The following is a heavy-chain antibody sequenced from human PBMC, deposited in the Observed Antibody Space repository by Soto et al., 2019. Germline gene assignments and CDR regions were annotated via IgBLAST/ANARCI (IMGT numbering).Heavy chain of an antibody. Sequence: QITLKESGPTLVKPTQTLTLTCTVSGFSLSTSGVSVAWIRQPPGKALEWLALIYWDGNKRYSPSLESRLTITKDTSKNQVVLTMTYMDPVDTATYYCAHRHGSSGSYYFDYWGPGTLVTVSS. CDR2: IYWDGNK. CDR3: AHRHGSSGSYYFDY. V-gene: IGHV2-5*02. D-gene: IGHD3-10*01. J-gene: IGHJ4*02. CDR1: GFSLSTSGVS.